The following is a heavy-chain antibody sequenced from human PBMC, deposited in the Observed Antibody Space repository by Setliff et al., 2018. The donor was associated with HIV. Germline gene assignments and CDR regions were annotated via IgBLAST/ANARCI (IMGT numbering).Heavy chain of an antibody. D-gene: IGHD6-13*01. CDR3: ARDGTAAAPTWFDP. CDR2: ISSSSSYI. CDR1: GFAFNTYD. V-gene: IGHV3-21*01. Sequence: GGSLRLSCVASGFAFNTYDMNWVRQAPGKGLEWVSSISSSSSYIYYADSVQGRFTISRDNAKNSLYLQMNSLRAEDTAVYYCARDGTAAAPTWFDPWGQGTLVTVSS. J-gene: IGHJ5*02.